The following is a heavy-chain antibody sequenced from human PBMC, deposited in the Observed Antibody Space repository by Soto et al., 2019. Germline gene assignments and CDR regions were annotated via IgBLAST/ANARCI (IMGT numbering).Heavy chain of an antibody. Sequence: QVQLQESGPGLVKPSQTLSLTCTVSGGSISSGGYYWSWIRQHPGKGLEWIGYIYYSGSTYYNPSLESRVTISVDTSKNQFSLKLSSVTAADTAVYYCARAKGYYYDSSGPREAFDYWGQGTLVTVSS. D-gene: IGHD3-22*01. CDR3: ARAKGYYYDSSGPREAFDY. V-gene: IGHV4-31*03. J-gene: IGHJ4*02. CDR2: IYYSGST. CDR1: GGSISSGGYY.